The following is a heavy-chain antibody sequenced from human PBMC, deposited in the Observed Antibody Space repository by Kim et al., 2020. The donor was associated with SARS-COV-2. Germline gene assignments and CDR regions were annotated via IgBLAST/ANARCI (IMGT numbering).Heavy chain of an antibody. CDR3: AKDTYYYGSGSPDY. D-gene: IGHD3-10*01. J-gene: IGHJ4*02. CDR2: ISWNSGSI. CDR1: GFTFDDYA. V-gene: IGHV3-9*01. Sequence: GGSLRLSCAASGFTFDDYAMHWVRQAPGKGLEWVSGISWNSGSIGYADSVKGRFTISRDNAKNSLYLQMNSLRAEDTALYYCAKDTYYYGSGSPDYWGQGTLVTVSS.